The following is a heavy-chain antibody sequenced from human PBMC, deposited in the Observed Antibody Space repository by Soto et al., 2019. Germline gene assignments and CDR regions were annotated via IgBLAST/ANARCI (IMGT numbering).Heavy chain of an antibody. J-gene: IGHJ5*02. CDR3: AKTTNYYDSSGYYSWFGP. CDR1: GFTFSSYA. CDR2: ISGSGGST. D-gene: IGHD3-22*01. V-gene: IGHV3-23*01. Sequence: GGSLRLSCAASGFTFSSYAMSWVRQAPGKGLEWVSAISGSGGSTYYADSVKGRFTISRDNSKNTLYLQMNSLRAEDTAVYYRAKTTNYYDSSGYYSWFGPWGQGTLVTVSS.